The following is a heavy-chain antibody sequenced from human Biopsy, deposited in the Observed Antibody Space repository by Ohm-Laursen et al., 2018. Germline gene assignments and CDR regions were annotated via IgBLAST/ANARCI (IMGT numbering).Heavy chain of an antibody. CDR3: ARDRRGDSYMDV. D-gene: IGHD2-15*01. V-gene: IGHV4-59*01. Sequence: GTLSLTCTVSGDSIRSYYWSWIRQTPEKGLEWIGHVYFTGSTNFNPSLKSRVTISVDTSRVRFSLTLSPVTAADTAIYYCARDRRGDSYMDVWGQGTTVTVSS. CDR2: VYFTGST. J-gene: IGHJ6*02. CDR1: GDSIRSYY.